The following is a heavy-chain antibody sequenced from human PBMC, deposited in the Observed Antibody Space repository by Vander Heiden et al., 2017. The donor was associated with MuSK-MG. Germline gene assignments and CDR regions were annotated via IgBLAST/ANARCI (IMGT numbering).Heavy chain of an antibody. J-gene: IGHJ4*02. CDR1: GYPFTSYW. CDR3: ARRGQLWLDFDY. D-gene: IGHD5-18*01. Sequence: EVQLVQSGAEVKKTGESLKISCKGSGYPFTSYWIAWVRQMPGKGLEWMGIIYPGDSDTRDSPPFQGQVTISADKSISTAYLQWSSLKASDTAMYYSARRGQLWLDFDYWGQGTLVTVSS. CDR2: IYPGDSDT. V-gene: IGHV5-51*01.